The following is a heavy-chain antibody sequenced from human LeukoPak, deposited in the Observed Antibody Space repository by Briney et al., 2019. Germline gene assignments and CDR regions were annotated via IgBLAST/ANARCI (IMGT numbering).Heavy chain of an antibody. CDR3: ARRFRSGSYCDY. CDR1: EYRFSNYW. D-gene: IGHD1-26*01. Sequence: GESLKISCKGSEYRFSNYWIGWVRQMPGKGLEWTGIIYPRDSDTRYSPSFQGQVTISADKSISTAYLQWGSLKASDTAIYYCARRFRSGSYCDYWGQGTLVSVSS. V-gene: IGHV5-51*01. CDR2: IYPRDSDT. J-gene: IGHJ4*02.